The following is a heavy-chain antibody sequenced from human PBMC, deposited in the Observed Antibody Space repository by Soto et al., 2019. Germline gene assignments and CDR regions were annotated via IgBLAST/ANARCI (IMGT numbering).Heavy chain of an antibody. D-gene: IGHD3-16*01. J-gene: IGHJ4*02. Sequence: GASVKVSCKVSGYTLIELSMHWVRQAPGKGLEWMGGFDPEDGETIYAQKFQGRVTMTEDTSTDTAYMELSSLRSEDTAVYYCVTAGAALGYDYVWGSSPKPTYYFDYWGQGTLVTVSS. CDR3: VTAGAALGYDYVWGSSPKPTYYFDY. CDR1: GYTLIELS. CDR2: FDPEDGET. V-gene: IGHV1-24*01.